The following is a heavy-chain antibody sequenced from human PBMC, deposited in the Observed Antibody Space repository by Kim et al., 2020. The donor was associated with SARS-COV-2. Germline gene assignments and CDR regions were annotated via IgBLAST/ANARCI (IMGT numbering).Heavy chain of an antibody. CDR3: ARAVVPALLRYYYGMDV. J-gene: IGHJ6*02. V-gene: IGHV4-31*02. D-gene: IGHD2-2*01. Sequence: LKSRVTISVATSKNQFSLKLSSVTAADTAVYYCARAVVPALLRYYYGMDVWGQGTTVTVSS.